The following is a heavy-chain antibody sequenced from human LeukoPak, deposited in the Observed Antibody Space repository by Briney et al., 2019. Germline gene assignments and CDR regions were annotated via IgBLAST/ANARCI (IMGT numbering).Heavy chain of an antibody. Sequence: GGSLRLSCAASGFTFSSYAMSWVRQTPGKGLEWVSGISASGGSTYYADSVKGRFTISRDNSKTTFYLQMNNLRAEDTAVYYCARGPYCSGGTCFSLGEFDPWGEGTLVTVSS. V-gene: IGHV3-23*01. CDR3: ARGPYCSGGTCFSLGEFDP. J-gene: IGHJ5*02. CDR2: ISASGGST. D-gene: IGHD2-15*01. CDR1: GFTFSSYA.